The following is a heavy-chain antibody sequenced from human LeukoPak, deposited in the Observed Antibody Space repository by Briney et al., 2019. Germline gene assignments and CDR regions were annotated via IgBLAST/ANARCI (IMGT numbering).Heavy chain of an antibody. D-gene: IGHD1-26*01. CDR1: GFTFNNYG. CDR3: AKARVGATDFDY. J-gene: IGHJ4*02. V-gene: IGHV3-30*02. CDR2: IRYDGSNK. Sequence: PGGSLRLSCAASGFTFNNYGMHWVRQAPGKGLEWVAFIRYDGSNKYYADSVKGRFTISRDNSKNTMYLQMNSLRAEDTAVYYCAKARVGATDFDYWGQGTLVTVSS.